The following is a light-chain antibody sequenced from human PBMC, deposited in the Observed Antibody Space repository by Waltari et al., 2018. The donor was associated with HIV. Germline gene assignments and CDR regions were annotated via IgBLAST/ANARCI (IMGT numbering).Light chain of an antibody. J-gene: IGLJ3*02. CDR2: DNN. Sequence: QSVLTQPPSVSGAPGQRVTISCTGSSSNIGAGYDVNWYQQLPGTAPKLLSSDNNKRPAGVPDRFAGSKSGTSASLAITGLQADDEADYYCQSYDISLSGLGVFGGGTKLTVL. CDR3: QSYDISLSGLGV. V-gene: IGLV1-40*01. CDR1: SSNIGAGYD.